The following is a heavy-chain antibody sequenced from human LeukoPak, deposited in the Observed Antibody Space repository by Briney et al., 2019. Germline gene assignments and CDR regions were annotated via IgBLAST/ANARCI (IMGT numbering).Heavy chain of an antibody. J-gene: IGHJ6*03. V-gene: IGHV4-39*07. CDR2: IYYSGST. D-gene: IGHD3-22*01. CDR3: ARLYYDSSGYSVLQDYYYMDV. CDR1: GGSISSSSYY. Sequence: SETLSLTCTVSGGSISSSSYYWGWIRQPPGTGLEWIGSIYYSGSTYYNPSLKSRVTISVDTSKNQFSLKLSSVTAADTAVYYCARLYYDSSGYSVLQDYYYMDVWGKGTTVTVSS.